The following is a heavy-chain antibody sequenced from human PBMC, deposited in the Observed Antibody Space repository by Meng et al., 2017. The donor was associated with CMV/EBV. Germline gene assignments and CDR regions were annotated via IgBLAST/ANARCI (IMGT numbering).Heavy chain of an antibody. CDR2: ISYDGSNK. V-gene: IGHV3-30*04. CDR3: ARGLRMEWPFDY. CDR1: GFTLSSDA. Sequence: GRSLRLSCPASGFTLSSDAMHWVRQAPGKGLEWVAVISYDGSNKYYADSVKGRFTIPRDNSKNTLYLQMNSRRAENAAVYYGARGLRMEWPFDYWGQGTLVTVSS. D-gene: IGHD3-3*01. J-gene: IGHJ4*02.